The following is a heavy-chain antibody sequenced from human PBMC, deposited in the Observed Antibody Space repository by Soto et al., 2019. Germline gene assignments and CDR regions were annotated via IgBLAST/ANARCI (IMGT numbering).Heavy chain of an antibody. V-gene: IGHV4-4*07. CDR3: ASMIEAPPDYYGMDG. D-gene: IGHD6-6*01. CDR1: GGSIRSYY. Sequence: SATLSLTCTVPGGSIRSYYWSWIRQPAGPGLEWIGRIYTSGSTNYNPSLKSRVTMSVDTSKNQFSLKLSSVTAADTAVYYCASMIEAPPDYYGMDGWGQGNMVTV. CDR2: IYTSGST. J-gene: IGHJ6*02.